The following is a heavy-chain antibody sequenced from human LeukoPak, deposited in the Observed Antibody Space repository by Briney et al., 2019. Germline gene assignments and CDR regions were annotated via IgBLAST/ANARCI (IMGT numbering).Heavy chain of an antibody. CDR3: ARERYYDFWSGYYGDLDY. J-gene: IGHJ4*02. D-gene: IGHD3-3*01. CDR2: ISSSSSTI. CDR1: GFTFSSYS. V-gene: IGHV3-48*01. Sequence: PGGSLRLSCAASGFTFSSYSMNWVRQAPGKGLEWVSYISSSSSTIYCADSVKGRFTISRDNAKSSLYLQMNSLRAEDTAVYYCARERYYDFWSGYYGDLDYWGQGTLVTVSS.